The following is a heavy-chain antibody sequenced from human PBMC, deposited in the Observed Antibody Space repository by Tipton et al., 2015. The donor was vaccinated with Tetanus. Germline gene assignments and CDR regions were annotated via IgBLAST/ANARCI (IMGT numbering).Heavy chain of an antibody. V-gene: IGHV1-69*01. J-gene: IGHJ4*02. D-gene: IGHD3-22*01. Sequence: QVQLVQSGAEVKKPGSSVKVSCKASGGTFSSYAISWVRQAPGQGLEWMGGIIPIFGTANYAQKFQGRVTITADESTSTAYMELSSLRSEDTAVYYCAGGVDGRYYYDSSGYGSFDYWGQGTLVTVSS. CDR1: GGTFSSYA. CDR2: IIPIFGTA. CDR3: AGGVDGRYYYDSSGYGSFDY.